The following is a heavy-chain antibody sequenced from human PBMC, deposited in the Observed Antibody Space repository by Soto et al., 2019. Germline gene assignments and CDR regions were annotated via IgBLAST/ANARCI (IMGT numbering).Heavy chain of an antibody. CDR1: GVSFNNNG. Sequence: QGQLVQSGAEVKKPGSSVKVSCKTSGVSFNNNGIGWVRQAPGHGLEWMGGVSPPFRTSNYARKFQGRISITADASTGTVNMELSSLTSEDTAQYYCARVLYYGSGSYCPYGMDVWGQGTTVTVSS. J-gene: IGHJ6*02. V-gene: IGHV1-69*01. CDR3: ARVLYYGSGSYCPYGMDV. CDR2: VSPPFRTS. D-gene: IGHD3-10*01.